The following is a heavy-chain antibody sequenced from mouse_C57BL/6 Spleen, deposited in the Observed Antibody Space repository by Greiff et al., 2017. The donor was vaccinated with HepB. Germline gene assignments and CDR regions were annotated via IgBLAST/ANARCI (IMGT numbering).Heavy chain of an antibody. V-gene: IGHV5-4*01. CDR1: GFTFSSYA. CDR2: ISDGGSYT. D-gene: IGHD2-2*01. Sequence: EVKVVESGGGLVKPGGSLKLSCAASGFTFSSYAMSWVRQTPEKRLEWVATISDGGSYTYYPDNVKGRFTISRDNAKNNLYLQMSHLKSEDTAMYYCAREGLRRGFDYWGQGTTLTVSS. J-gene: IGHJ2*01. CDR3: AREGLRRGFDY.